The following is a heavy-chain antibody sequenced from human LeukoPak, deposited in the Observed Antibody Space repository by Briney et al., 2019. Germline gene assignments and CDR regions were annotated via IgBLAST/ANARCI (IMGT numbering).Heavy chain of an antibody. J-gene: IGHJ4*02. CDR3: ARDLFGVRPDFDY. Sequence: SVQVSCQASGGTFSSYAISSVRQAPGQGLEWMGRSIPILGIANYAQKSQGRVTITADKYTSTAYMYLSSLRSEDAAVYYCARDLFGVRPDFDYWGQGTLVTVSS. V-gene: IGHV1-69*04. CDR1: GGTFSSYA. D-gene: IGHD3-16*01. CDR2: SIPILGIA.